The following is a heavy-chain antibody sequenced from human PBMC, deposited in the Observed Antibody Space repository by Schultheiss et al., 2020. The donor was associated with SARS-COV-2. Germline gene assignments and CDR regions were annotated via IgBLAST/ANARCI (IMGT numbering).Heavy chain of an antibody. CDR3: TTPDGRFTYELYGMDV. V-gene: IGHV3-15*07. Sequence: GGSLRLSCAASGFTFSNAWMNWVRQAPGKGLEWVGRIKSKTDGGTTDYAAPVKGRFTISRDDSKNTLYLQMNSLKTEDTAVYYCTTPDGRFTYELYGMDVWGQGTTVTVSS. J-gene: IGHJ6*02. D-gene: IGHD5-24*01. CDR2: IKSKTDGGTT. CDR1: GFTFSNAW.